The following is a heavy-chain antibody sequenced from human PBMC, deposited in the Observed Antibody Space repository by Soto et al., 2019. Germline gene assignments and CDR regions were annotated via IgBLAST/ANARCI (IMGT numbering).Heavy chain of an antibody. J-gene: IGHJ4*02. CDR1: GFTFNSLS. Sequence: QVQLVESGGGMVQPGTSLRLSCAASGFTFNSLSLHWVRQRPDKGLEWVAVISHDGRVTFYADFVKGRFTVSRDNSKNTIYLQVNSLRAEDPAVYYCAREPYGDSQYFDYCGQGTLVTVSS. D-gene: IGHD2-21*02. V-gene: IGHV3-30*04. CDR2: ISHDGRVT. CDR3: AREPYGDSQYFDY.